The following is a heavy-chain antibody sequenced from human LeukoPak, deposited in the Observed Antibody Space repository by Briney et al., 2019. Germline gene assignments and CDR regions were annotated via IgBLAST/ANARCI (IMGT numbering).Heavy chain of an antibody. J-gene: IGHJ6*03. V-gene: IGHV1-8*01. D-gene: IGHD3-3*01. Sequence: GASVKVSCKASGYTFTSYDINWVRQATGQGLEWMGWMNPNSGNTGYAQKFQGRVTMTRNTSISTAYMELSSLRSEDTAVYYCARGLKAPRVNTILGVVITQNYYYMDVWGKGTTVTVSS. CDR2: MNPNSGNT. CDR1: GYTFTSYD. CDR3: ARGLKAPRVNTILGVVITQNYYYMDV.